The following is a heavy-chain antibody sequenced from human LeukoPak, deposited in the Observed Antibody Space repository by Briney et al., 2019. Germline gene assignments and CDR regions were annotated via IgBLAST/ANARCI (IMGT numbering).Heavy chain of an antibody. CDR1: GHSIINSYY. J-gene: IGHJ1*01. CDR2: TYHTGST. D-gene: IGHD3-22*01. CDR3: ARMVDSSGFSPCQH. V-gene: IGHV4-38-2*02. Sequence: SQTLSLTCTVSGHSIINSYYWGWIRQPPGEGLEWIGSTYHTGSTYYNPSLKSRITISIDTSKNQFSLKVNSVTAADTAVYYCARMVDSSGFSPCQHWGQGTLVTVSS.